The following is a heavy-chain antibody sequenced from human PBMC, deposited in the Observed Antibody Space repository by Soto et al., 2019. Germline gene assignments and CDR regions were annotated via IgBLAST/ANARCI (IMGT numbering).Heavy chain of an antibody. D-gene: IGHD3-22*01. J-gene: IGHJ4*02. Sequence: GGSLRLSCAASGFTFSSYAMSWVRQAPGKGLEWVSAISGSGGSTYYADSVKGRFTISRDNSKNTLYLQMNSLRAEDTAVYYCAKSRMPFSSGAMIVVVMCFDYWGQGTLVTVSS. CDR1: GFTFSSYA. V-gene: IGHV3-23*01. CDR2: ISGSGGST. CDR3: AKSRMPFSSGAMIVVVMCFDY.